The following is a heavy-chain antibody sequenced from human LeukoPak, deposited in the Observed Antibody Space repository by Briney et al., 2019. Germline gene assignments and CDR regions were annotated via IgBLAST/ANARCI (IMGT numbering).Heavy chain of an antibody. CDR1: GYTFTGYF. D-gene: IGHD3-22*01. V-gene: IGHV1-2*02. CDR2: ISCNSGGT. Sequence: GASVKVSCKASGYTFTGYFIHWVRQAPGQGLEWMGWISCNSGGTNYAQKFQDRVTMTRDTSINTAYMEVNGLKSDDTAVYYCARDWDYYDSSGYYGFDIWGQGTMVTVSS. CDR3: ARDWDYYDSSGYYGFDI. J-gene: IGHJ3*02.